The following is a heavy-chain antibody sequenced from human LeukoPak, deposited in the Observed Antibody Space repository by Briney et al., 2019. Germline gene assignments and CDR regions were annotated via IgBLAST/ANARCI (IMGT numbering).Heavy chain of an antibody. D-gene: IGHD5-18*01. J-gene: IGHJ4*02. Sequence: SETLSLTCTVSGGSISSSNFYWGWIRQPPGKGLEWIGFIYYRGNTYYNASLKSRITMSIDTSRNQFSLKLSSVTAADTALYYCAVRGYSSAFWRDYWGQGILVTVSS. CDR1: GGSISSSNFY. V-gene: IGHV4-39*07. CDR3: AVRGYSSAFWRDY. CDR2: IYYRGNT.